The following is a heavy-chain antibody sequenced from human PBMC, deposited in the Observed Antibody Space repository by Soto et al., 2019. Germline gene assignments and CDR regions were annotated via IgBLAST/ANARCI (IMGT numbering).Heavy chain of an antibody. CDR3: ARDWYCSGGSCHDCFDP. V-gene: IGHV1-18*01. J-gene: IGHJ5*02. Sequence: QVQLVQSGAEVKKPGASVKVSCKASGYTFTSYGISWVRQAPGQRLEWMGWISAYNGYTRYTQHLQGRVTMTTDTSTSTAYLELRSLRSDDTAVYYCARDWYCSGGSCHDCFDPWGQGTLVTVSS. CDR2: ISAYNGYT. CDR1: GYTFTSYG. D-gene: IGHD2-15*01.